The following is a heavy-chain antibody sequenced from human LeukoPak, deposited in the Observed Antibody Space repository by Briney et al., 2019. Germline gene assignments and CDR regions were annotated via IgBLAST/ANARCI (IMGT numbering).Heavy chain of an antibody. V-gene: IGHV3-48*01. CDR2: ISSSSSTI. CDR3: AKGPPYSSSPYIVQPYRFT. Sequence: PGGSLRLSCAASGFTFSSYSMNWVRQAPGKGLEWVSYISSSSSTIYYADSVKGRFTISRDNAKNSLYLQMNSLRAEDTAVYYCAKGPPYSSSPYIVQPYRFTWGQGTLVTVSS. CDR1: GFTFSSYS. J-gene: IGHJ5*02. D-gene: IGHD6-13*01.